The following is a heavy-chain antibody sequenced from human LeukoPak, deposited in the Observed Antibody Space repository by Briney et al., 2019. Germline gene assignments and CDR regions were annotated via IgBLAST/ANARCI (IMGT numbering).Heavy chain of an antibody. CDR2: ISGSGDNT. D-gene: IGHD3-10*01. J-gene: IGHJ1*01. Sequence: GGSLRLSCAASGFTFSNYAMSWVRQAPGKGLEWVSTISGSGDNTYYADSVKGRFTISRDNSNNMLYLQMNSLRAEDTAAYYCAKEYYYGSGTYKYFQHWGQGTLVTVSS. CDR3: AKEYYYGSGTYKYFQH. V-gene: IGHV3-23*01. CDR1: GFTFSNYA.